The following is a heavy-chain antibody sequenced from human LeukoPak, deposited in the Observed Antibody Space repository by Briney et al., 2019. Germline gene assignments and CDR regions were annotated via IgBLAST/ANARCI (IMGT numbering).Heavy chain of an antibody. D-gene: IGHD3-10*01. V-gene: IGHV3-21*01. Sequence: GGSLRLSCAASGFTFSSYSMNWVRQAPGKGLEWVSSISSSSSYIYYADSVKGRFTISRDNAKNSLYLQMNSLRAEDTAVYYCARVQYGLGSYWAFDIWGQGTMVTVSS. CDR2: ISSSSSYI. J-gene: IGHJ3*02. CDR3: ARVQYGLGSYWAFDI. CDR1: GFTFSSYS.